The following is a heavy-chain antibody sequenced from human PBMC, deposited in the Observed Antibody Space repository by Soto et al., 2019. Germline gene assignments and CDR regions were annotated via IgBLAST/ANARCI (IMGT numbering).Heavy chain of an antibody. CDR1: GFTFSSYG. CDR2: IWYDGSNK. V-gene: IGHV3-33*01. J-gene: IGHJ4*02. CDR3: ARAGFGGVIVRSYFDY. Sequence: QVQLVESGGGVVQPGRSLRLSCAASGFTFSSYGMHWVRQAPGKGLEWVAVIWYDGSNKYYADSVKGRFTISRDNSKNTLYLQMNSLRAEDTAVYYCARAGFGGVIVRSYFDYWGQGTLVTVSS. D-gene: IGHD3-16*02.